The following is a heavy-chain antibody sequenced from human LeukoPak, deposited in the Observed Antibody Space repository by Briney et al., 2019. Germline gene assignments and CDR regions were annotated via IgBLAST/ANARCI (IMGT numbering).Heavy chain of an antibody. CDR2: IYYSGST. CDR3: ALYGSSGYYVDC. CDR1: NGSISSYSYY. J-gene: IGHJ4*02. V-gene: IGHV4-39*01. D-gene: IGHD3-22*01. Sequence: SETLSLTCTVSNGSISSYSYYWGWIRQPPGKGLEWIGNIYYSGSTYFNPSLKSRVTMSVDTSKNQFSLRLSSVTAADTAVYYCALYGSSGYYVDCWGQGILVTVSS.